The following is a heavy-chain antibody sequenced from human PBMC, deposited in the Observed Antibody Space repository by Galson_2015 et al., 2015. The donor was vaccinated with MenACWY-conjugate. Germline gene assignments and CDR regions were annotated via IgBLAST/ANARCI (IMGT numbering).Heavy chain of an antibody. D-gene: IGHD1-26*01. CDR2: IKQDGNDK. J-gene: IGHJ4*02. Sequence: SLRLSCAASGFALSSYWMSWARQAPGKGLEWVASIKQDGNDKEYLDSVKGRCTISRDNARNSLYLQMNSLRAEDTAIYYCARGPRGQLPGVDFDYWGQGTLVTVSS. CDR1: GFALSSYW. V-gene: IGHV3-7*03. CDR3: ARGPRGQLPGVDFDY.